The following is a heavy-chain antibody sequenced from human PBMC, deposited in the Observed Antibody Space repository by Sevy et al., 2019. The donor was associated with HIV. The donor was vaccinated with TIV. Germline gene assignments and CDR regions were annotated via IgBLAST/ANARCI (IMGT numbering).Heavy chain of an antibody. D-gene: IGHD3-22*01. Sequence: GGSLRLSCAASGFTFSSYGMHWVRQAPGKGLEWVAVISYDGSNKYYADSVKGRFTISRDNSKNTLYLQMNSLRAEDTAVYYCAEDPTYYYDSSGYYYYYGMDVWGQGTTVTVSS. CDR3: AEDPTYYYDSSGYYYYYGMDV. CDR2: ISYDGSNK. J-gene: IGHJ6*02. V-gene: IGHV3-30*18. CDR1: GFTFSSYG.